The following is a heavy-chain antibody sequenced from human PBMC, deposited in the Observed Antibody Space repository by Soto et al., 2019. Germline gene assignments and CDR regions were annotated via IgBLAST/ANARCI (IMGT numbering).Heavy chain of an antibody. D-gene: IGHD5-12*01. V-gene: IGHV3-23*01. CDR2: ISRSGGST. CDR1: GFTFSSYA. Sequence: PGGSLRLSCAASGFTFSSYAMSWVRQAPGNGLEWVSAISRSGGSTYYADSVKGRFTIPRDNSKNTVYLQMNSLRAEDTAVYYCAKSPRRYSGYDYAGLDYWGQGTLVTVSS. CDR3: AKSPRRYSGYDYAGLDY. J-gene: IGHJ4*02.